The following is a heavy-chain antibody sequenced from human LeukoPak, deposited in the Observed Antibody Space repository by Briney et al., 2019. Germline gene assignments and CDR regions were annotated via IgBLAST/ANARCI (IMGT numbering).Heavy chain of an antibody. V-gene: IGHV3-23*01. CDR1: GFTFGTSA. Sequence: GGSLRLSCAASGFTFGTSAMSWVRQAPGKGLEWVSGISGSGGSTNYADSVKGRFTISRDNSKNTLYLQMNSLRAEDTAVYYCAKAKGYFDWSFEGNYFDYWGQGTLVTVSS. CDR3: AKAKGYFDWSFEGNYFDY. J-gene: IGHJ4*02. D-gene: IGHD3-9*01. CDR2: ISGSGGST.